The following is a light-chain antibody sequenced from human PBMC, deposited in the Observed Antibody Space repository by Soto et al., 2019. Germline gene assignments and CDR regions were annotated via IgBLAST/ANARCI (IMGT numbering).Light chain of an antibody. J-gene: IGLJ1*01. Sequence: QSVLTQPASVSGSPGQSITISCTGTSSDVGGYNYVSRYQQHPGKAPKLMICDVSNRPSGVSNRFSGSKSGNTASLTISGLQAEDEADYYCSSYTSSSTLYVFGTGTKVT. CDR1: SSDVGGYNY. CDR2: DVS. V-gene: IGLV2-14*01. CDR3: SSYTSSSTLYV.